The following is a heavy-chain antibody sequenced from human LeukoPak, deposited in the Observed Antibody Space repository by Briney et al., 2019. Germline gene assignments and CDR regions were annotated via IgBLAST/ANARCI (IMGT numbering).Heavy chain of an antibody. CDR2: ISSSSSYI. CDR3: ARDTGPIDY. J-gene: IGHJ4*02. V-gene: IGHV3-21*01. D-gene: IGHD4-17*01. Sequence: PGGSLRLSCAASGFTFSSYSMNCVRRAPGKGLEWVSSISSSSSYIYYADSVEGRFTISRDNAKNSLYLQMNGLRSEDTAVYYCARDTGPIDYWGQGTLLTVSS. CDR1: GFTFSSYS.